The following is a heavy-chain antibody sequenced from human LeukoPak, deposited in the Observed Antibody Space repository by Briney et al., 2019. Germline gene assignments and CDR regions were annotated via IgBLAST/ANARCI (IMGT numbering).Heavy chain of an antibody. CDR2: ISGSGGST. CDR3: ATPQSRPFNWFDP. Sequence: GGSLRLSCAASGFTFSSYAMSWVRQAPGEGLEWVSAISGSGGSTYYADSVKGRFTISRDNSKNTLYLQMNSLRAEDTAVYYCATPQSRPFNWFDPWGQGTLVTVSS. CDR1: GFTFSSYA. J-gene: IGHJ5*02. V-gene: IGHV3-23*01.